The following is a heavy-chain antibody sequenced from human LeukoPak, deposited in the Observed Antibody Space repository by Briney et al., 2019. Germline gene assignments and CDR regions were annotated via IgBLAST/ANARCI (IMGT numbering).Heavy chain of an antibody. CDR2: ISSSSSYI. CDR1: GFTFSSYS. Sequence: GGSLRLSCAASGFTFSSYSMNWVRQAPGKGLEWVSSISSSSSYIYYADSVKGRFTISRDNAKNSLYLQMNSLRAEDTAVYYCARGRGGLTVTTFGYWGQGTLVTVSS. CDR3: ARGRGGLTVTTFGY. V-gene: IGHV3-21*01. J-gene: IGHJ4*02. D-gene: IGHD4-17*01.